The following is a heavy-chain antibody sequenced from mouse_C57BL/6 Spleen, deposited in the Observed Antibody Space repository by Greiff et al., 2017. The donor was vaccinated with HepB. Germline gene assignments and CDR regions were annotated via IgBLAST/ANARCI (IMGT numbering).Heavy chain of an antibody. CDR3: ARTTAQATWGMDY. V-gene: IGHV1-50*01. CDR2: IDPSDSYT. CDR1: GYTFTSYW. D-gene: IGHD3-2*02. Sequence: VQLQQPGAELVKPGASVKLSCKASGYTFTSYWMQWVKQRPGQGLEWIGEIDPSDSYTNYNQKFKGKATLTVDTSSSTAYMQLSSLTSEDSAVYYCARTTAQATWGMDYWGQGTSVTVSS. J-gene: IGHJ4*01.